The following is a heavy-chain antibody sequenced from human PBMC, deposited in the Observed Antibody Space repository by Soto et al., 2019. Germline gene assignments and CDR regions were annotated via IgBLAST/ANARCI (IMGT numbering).Heavy chain of an antibody. Sequence: EVQVVQSGAEVKEPGESLKISCKGSGYIFTDHCIVWVRQMAGKGLEWVGIICPGYSNIIYSPSVQGQVTISADMSISNANLQWSSLKASDTAIYYGTRLQYCRGDCNINPDYSSGMDVWGQGTTVTVSS. D-gene: IGHD2-21*02. J-gene: IGHJ6*02. CDR2: ICPGYSNI. CDR1: GYIFTDHC. V-gene: IGHV5-51*01. CDR3: TRLQYCRGDCNINPDYSSGMDV.